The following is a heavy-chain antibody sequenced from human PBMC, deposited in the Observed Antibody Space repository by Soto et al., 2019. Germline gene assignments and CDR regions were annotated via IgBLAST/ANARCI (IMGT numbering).Heavy chain of an antibody. CDR3: ARQPIAALSHSQFKNWFDP. CDR2: IYYSGST. V-gene: IGHV4-39*01. J-gene: IGHJ5*02. Sequence: PSETLSLTCTVSGGSISSSSYYWGWIRQPPGKGLEWIGSIYYSGSTYYNPSLKSRVTISVDTSKNQFSLKLSSVTAADTAVYYCARQPIAALSHSQFKNWFDPWGQGTLVTVSS. CDR1: GGSISSSSYY. D-gene: IGHD6-6*01.